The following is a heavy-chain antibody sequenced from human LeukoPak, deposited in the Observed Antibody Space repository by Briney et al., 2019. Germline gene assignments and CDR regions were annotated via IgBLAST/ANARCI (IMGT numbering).Heavy chain of an antibody. CDR2: IIPIFGIA. J-gene: IGHJ3*02. V-gene: IGHV1-69*04. Sequence: SVRLSCKASGDTFSSYAIHWVRQAPGQGLAWMGRIIPIFGIATYGQNFQGRVTVTADKSTSTAYMVLSSLRSEDTAVYYCARTYYYDTSGYARPFDIWGHGT. D-gene: IGHD3-22*01. CDR1: GDTFSSYA. CDR3: ARTYYYDTSGYARPFDI.